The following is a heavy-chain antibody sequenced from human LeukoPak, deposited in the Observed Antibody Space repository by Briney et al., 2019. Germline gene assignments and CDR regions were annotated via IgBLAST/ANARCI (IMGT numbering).Heavy chain of an antibody. J-gene: IGHJ5*02. CDR1: GASISNSAYY. CDR2: VHHSGST. Sequence: PSETLSLTCTVSGASISNSAYYWLWIPQPPGEGLECIGTVHHSGSTFYNPSLKSRVNISVDTSKYQFSLQLSSVTAADTAVYYCAILFFVIDTWGQGTLVTV. V-gene: IGHV4-39*01. D-gene: IGHD3-3*01. CDR3: AILFFVIDT.